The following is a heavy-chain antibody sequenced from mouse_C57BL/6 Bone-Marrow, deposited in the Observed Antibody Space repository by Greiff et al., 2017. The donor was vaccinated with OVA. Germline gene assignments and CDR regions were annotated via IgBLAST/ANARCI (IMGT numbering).Heavy chain of an antibody. J-gene: IGHJ4*01. CDR1: GFTFTDYY. D-gene: IGHD2-5*01. CDR2: VYPYNGGT. V-gene: IGHV1-36*01. Sequence: EVKLQESGPVLVKPGPSVKISCKASGFTFTDYYMHWVKQSHGKSLEWIGLVYPYNGGTSYNQKFKGKATLTVDTYTSTAYMELNSLTSEDSAVYYYAREYSNYDYAMDYWGQGTSVTVSS. CDR3: AREYSNYDYAMDY.